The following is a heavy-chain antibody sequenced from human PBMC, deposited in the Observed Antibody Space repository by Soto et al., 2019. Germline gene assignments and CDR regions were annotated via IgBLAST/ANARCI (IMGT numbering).Heavy chain of an antibody. V-gene: IGHV3-33*01. Sequence: GGSLRLSCAASGFAFSNYGMHWVRQAPGKGLEWVAVIWDDGSHEYYADSVKGRLTISRDNSKNTLFLQITSLRAEDTAVYYCAGTTPLGFCSRISCFHGMDVWGQGTTVTVSS. CDR3: AGTTPLGFCSRISCFHGMDV. CDR2: IWDDGSHE. J-gene: IGHJ6*02. D-gene: IGHD2-2*01. CDR1: GFAFSNYG.